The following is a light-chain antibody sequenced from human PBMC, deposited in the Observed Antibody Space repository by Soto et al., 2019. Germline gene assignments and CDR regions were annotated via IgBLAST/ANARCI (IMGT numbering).Light chain of an antibody. CDR2: GAS. V-gene: IGKV3-20*01. CDR1: QTIRSNY. J-gene: IGKJ1*01. Sequence: ETVLTQSPGTLSLSPGERATLSCRASQTIRSNYLAWYRQTPGQAPRLLIYGASNRATGIAARFSGSGSGTDFTLIISRLEPEDFALYYCQQYGSSPWTFGQGTQVEIK. CDR3: QQYGSSPWT.